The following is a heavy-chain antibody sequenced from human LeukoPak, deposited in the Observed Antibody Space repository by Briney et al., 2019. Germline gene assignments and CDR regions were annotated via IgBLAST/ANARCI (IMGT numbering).Heavy chain of an antibody. J-gene: IGHJ3*01. CDR3: ARDAWDAFDV. CDR1: GFTFSSYG. CDR2: ISYDGSNK. V-gene: IGHV3-30*03. Sequence: GGSLRLSCAASGFTFSSYGMHWVRQAPGKGLEWVAVISYDGSNKYYADSVKGRFTVSRDNAKNSLFLQMNSLRAEDTAIYYCARDAWDAFDVWGQGTMVTVSS.